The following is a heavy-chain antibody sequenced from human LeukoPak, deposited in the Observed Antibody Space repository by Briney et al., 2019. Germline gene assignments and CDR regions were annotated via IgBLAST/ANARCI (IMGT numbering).Heavy chain of an antibody. D-gene: IGHD3-10*01. CDR1: GFSFSNFW. Sequence: PGGSLRLSCAVSGFSFSNFWMSWVRQAPGKGLEWVSVIYSGGSTYYADSVKGRFTISRDNSKNTLYLQMNSLRAEDTAVYYCARTIGDYYYGSGSYYNVFADYWGQGTLVTVSS. J-gene: IGHJ4*02. V-gene: IGHV3-53*01. CDR3: ARTIGDYYYGSGSYYNVFADY. CDR2: IYSGGST.